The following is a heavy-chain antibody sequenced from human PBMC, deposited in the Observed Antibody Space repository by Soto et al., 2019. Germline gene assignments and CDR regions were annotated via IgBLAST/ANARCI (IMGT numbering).Heavy chain of an antibody. CDR2: ISYDGSNK. D-gene: IGHD3-3*01. CDR3: ARDGVGAIDLDY. V-gene: IGHV3-30-3*01. CDR1: GFTFSSYA. J-gene: IGHJ4*02. Sequence: GGSLRLSCAASGFTFSSYAMHWVRQAPGKGLEWVAVISYDGSNKYYADSVKGRFTISRDNAKNTLYLQMNSLRPEDTGVYYCARDGVGAIDLDYWGQGTMVTVPS.